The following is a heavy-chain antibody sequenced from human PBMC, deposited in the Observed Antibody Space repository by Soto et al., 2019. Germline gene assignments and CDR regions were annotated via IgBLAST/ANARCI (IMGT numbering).Heavy chain of an antibody. CDR2: IKSKTDGETT. D-gene: IGHD3-10*01. CDR1: GFTFSNAW. CDR3: TTGIRIWFGRTFDD. J-gene: IGHJ4*02. V-gene: IGHV3-15*07. Sequence: EVQLVESGGDLVKPGGSLTLSCAASGFTFSNAWMNWVRQAPGKGLEWVGRIKSKTDGETTDYAAPVKGRFSISRDDSKNTLYLQMNSLKTEDTAVYFCTTGIRIWFGRTFDDWGQGVLVTVSS.